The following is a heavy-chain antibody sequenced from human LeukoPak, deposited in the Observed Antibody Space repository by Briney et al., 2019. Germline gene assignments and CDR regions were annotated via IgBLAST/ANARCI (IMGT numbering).Heavy chain of an antibody. CDR3: ARGGGSAAGTNY. J-gene: IGHJ4*02. D-gene: IGHD6-13*01. CDR2: IYYSGST. Sequence: SETLSLTCTVSGGSISSSSYYWGWIRQPPGKGLEWIGSIYYSGSTYYNPSLKSRVTISVDTSKNQFSLKLSSVTAADTAVYYCARGGGSAAGTNYWGQGTLVTVSS. CDR1: GGSISSSSYY. V-gene: IGHV4-39*07.